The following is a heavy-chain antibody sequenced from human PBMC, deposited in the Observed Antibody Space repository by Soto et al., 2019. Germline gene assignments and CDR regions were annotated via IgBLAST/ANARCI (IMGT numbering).Heavy chain of an antibody. D-gene: IGHD2-15*01. CDR1: GFTFSSYI. V-gene: IGHV3-21*01. CDR3: ARGDCSGGSCPAGDAFDI. Sequence: PGGSLRLSCAASGFTFSSYIMNWVRQAPGKGLEWVSSISSSSSYIYYADSVKGRFTISRDNAKNSLYLQMNSLRAEDTAVYYCARGDCSGGSCPAGDAFDIWGQGTMVTVSS. J-gene: IGHJ3*02. CDR2: ISSSSSYI.